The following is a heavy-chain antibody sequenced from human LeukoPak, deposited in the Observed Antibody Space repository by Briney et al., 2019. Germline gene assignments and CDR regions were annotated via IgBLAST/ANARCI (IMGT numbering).Heavy chain of an antibody. Sequence: SETLSLTCAVYGGSFSGYYWSWIRQPPGKGLEWIGEINHSGSTNYNPSLKSRVTISVDTSKNQFSLKLSSVTAAGTAVYYCARWNTVTTSGMDVWGQGTTVTVSS. CDR2: INHSGST. V-gene: IGHV4-34*01. D-gene: IGHD4-11*01. J-gene: IGHJ6*02. CDR1: GGSFSGYY. CDR3: ARWNTVTTSGMDV.